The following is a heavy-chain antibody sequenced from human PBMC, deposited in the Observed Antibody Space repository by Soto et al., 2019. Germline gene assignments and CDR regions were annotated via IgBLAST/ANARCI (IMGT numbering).Heavy chain of an antibody. D-gene: IGHD6-19*01. CDR2: IYYSGTT. CDR1: GGSIRLINHY. Sequence: SETLSLTCTVSGGSIRLINHYWDWIRQSPGKGLEWIGTIYYSGTTVYNPSLQSRVTMSVDTSKSQFSLKMTSVNAADTAVYICARRARYGTGHHYFDNWGRGALVTVSS. V-gene: IGHV4-39*01. J-gene: IGHJ4*02. CDR3: ARRARYGTGHHYFDN.